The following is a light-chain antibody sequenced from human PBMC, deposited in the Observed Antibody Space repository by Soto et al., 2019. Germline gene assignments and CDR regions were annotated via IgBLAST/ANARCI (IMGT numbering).Light chain of an antibody. CDR2: NVN. Sequence: QSALTQPRSVSGSPGQSVTISCTGTSSDVGGDNFVSWYQHHPGKAPKLMIYNVNERPSGVPDRFSGSKSGNTASLTISGLQAEDEADYYCSSYVGATTRVFGTGTKVTVL. J-gene: IGLJ1*01. CDR3: SSYVGATTRV. CDR1: SSDVGGDNF. V-gene: IGLV2-11*01.